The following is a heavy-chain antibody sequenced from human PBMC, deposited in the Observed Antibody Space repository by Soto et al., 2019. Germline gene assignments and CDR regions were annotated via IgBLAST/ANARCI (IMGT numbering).Heavy chain of an antibody. J-gene: IGHJ3*02. D-gene: IGHD5-12*01. Sequence: QVQLVQSGAEVKKPGSSLKVSCKASGGSFSHYTITWVRQAPGQGLEWMGRIIPILGVAHYAQSFQGGVTITADQSTYTVYMEVTSLRSEDTAVYYCARDGNSGYDYAFNIWGQGTMVTVSS. CDR2: IIPILGVA. CDR3: ARDGNSGYDYAFNI. V-gene: IGHV1-69*08. CDR1: GGSFSHYT.